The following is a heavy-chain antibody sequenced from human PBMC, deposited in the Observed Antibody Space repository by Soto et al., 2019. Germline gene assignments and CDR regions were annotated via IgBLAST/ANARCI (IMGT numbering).Heavy chain of an antibody. J-gene: IGHJ4*02. CDR2: ISGSGGST. Sequence: GGSLRLSCAASGFTFSGYAMSWVRQAPGKGLEWVSAISGSGGSTYYADSVKGRFTISRDNSKNTLYLQMNSLRAEDTAVYYCAKRGEITMVRGVMIGALDYWGQGTLVTVSS. V-gene: IGHV3-23*01. CDR1: GFTFSGYA. D-gene: IGHD3-10*01. CDR3: AKRGEITMVRGVMIGALDY.